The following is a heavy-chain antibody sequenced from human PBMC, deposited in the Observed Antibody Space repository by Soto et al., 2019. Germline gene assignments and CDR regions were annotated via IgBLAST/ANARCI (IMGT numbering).Heavy chain of an antibody. CDR1: GFTFSDYY. V-gene: IGHV3-11*01. Sequence: PGGSLRLSCAASGFTFSDYYMSWIRQAPGKGLEWVSYISSSGSTIYYADSVKGRFTISRDNAKNSLYLQMNSLRAEDTAVYYCATLTTVTSDDVDYWGQGTLVTVSS. D-gene: IGHD4-17*01. CDR2: ISSSGSTI. CDR3: ATLTTVTSDDVDY. J-gene: IGHJ4*02.